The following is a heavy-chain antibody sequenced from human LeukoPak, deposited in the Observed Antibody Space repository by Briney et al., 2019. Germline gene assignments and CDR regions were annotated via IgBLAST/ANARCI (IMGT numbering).Heavy chain of an antibody. CDR1: GFTFSSYA. J-gene: IGHJ4*02. V-gene: IGHV3-23*01. CDR2: ISGSGGST. Sequence: GGSLRLSCAASGFTFSSYAMSWVRQAPGKGLEWVSAISGSGGSTYYADSGKGRFTISRDNSKNTLYLQMNSLRAEDKAVYYCAKQPVTSYDILPGYYRYYFDYWGQGTLVTVSS. CDR3: AKQPVTSYDILPGYYRYYFDY. D-gene: IGHD3-9*01.